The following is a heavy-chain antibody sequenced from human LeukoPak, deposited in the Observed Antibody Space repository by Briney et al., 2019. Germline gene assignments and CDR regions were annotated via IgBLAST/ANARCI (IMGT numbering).Heavy chain of an antibody. Sequence: GGSLRLSCAASGFTFTTYWMGWVRQAPGKGLEWVANIKQDGSEKYYADSVKGRFTISRDNAKNSLYLQMNSLRAEDTAVYYCARGRSGSYYYYYYYMDVWGKGTTVTVSS. CDR3: ARGRSGSYYYYYYYMDV. V-gene: IGHV3-7*01. CDR2: IKQDGSEK. D-gene: IGHD1-26*01. CDR1: GFTFTTYW. J-gene: IGHJ6*03.